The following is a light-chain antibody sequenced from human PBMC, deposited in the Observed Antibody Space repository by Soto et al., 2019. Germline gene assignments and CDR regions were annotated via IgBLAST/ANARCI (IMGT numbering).Light chain of an antibody. J-gene: IGLJ1*01. CDR2: GNS. CDR3: QSYDISLRGFHV. CDR1: ISNIGAGYD. Sequence: QSVLTQPPSGSGGPGQRVTSCCTGSISNIGAGYDVHWYQQLPGTVPKVLIYGNSNRPSGVPDRFSGSKSGTSASLAITGLQAEDEADYYCQSYDISLRGFHVSGPGTKLTVL. V-gene: IGLV1-40*01.